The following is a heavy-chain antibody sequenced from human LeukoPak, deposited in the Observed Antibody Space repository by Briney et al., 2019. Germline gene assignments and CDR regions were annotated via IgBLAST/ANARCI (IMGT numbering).Heavy chain of an antibody. CDR1: GGSFSGYY. CDR2: IYYSGST. J-gene: IGHJ4*02. V-gene: IGHV4-59*01. D-gene: IGHD1-26*01. Sequence: SETLSLTCAVYGGSFSGYYWSWIRQPPGKGLEWIGYIYYSGSTNYNPSLKSRVTISVDTSKNQFSLKLSSVTAADTAVYYCAREGVVGATWGFDYWGQGTLVTVSS. CDR3: AREGVVGATWGFDY.